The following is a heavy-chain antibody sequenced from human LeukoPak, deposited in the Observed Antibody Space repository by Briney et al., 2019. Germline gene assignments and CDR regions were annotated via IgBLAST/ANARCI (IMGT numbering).Heavy chain of an antibody. D-gene: IGHD2/OR15-2a*01. CDR1: GLTFRNFG. V-gene: IGHV3-30*03. CDR3: ASRSMASDY. Sequence: PGRSLRLSCAASGLTFRNFGMHWVRQAPGKGLEWVALISNDGSDKSYADSVKGRFTISRDNSKNTLYLQMNNLRAEDTALYYCASRSMASDYWGQGTLVTVSS. J-gene: IGHJ4*02. CDR2: ISNDGSDK.